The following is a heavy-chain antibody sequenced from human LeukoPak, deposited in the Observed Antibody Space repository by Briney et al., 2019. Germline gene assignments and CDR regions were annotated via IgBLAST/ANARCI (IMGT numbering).Heavy chain of an antibody. Sequence: ASVKVSCKASGYTFTSYDINWVRQATGQGLEWMGWMNPNSGNTGYAQKFQGRDTMTRNTSISTAYMELSSLRSEDTAVYYCARGFTMVRGVIIGYWGQGTLVTVSS. D-gene: IGHD3-10*01. CDR2: MNPNSGNT. J-gene: IGHJ4*02. CDR3: ARGFTMVRGVIIGY. CDR1: GYTFTSYD. V-gene: IGHV1-8*01.